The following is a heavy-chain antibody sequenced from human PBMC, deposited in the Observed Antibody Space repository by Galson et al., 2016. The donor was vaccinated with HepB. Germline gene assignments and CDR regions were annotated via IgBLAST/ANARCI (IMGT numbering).Heavy chain of an antibody. CDR3: VGLGYCGGDDCYSVF. Sequence: SETLSLTCAVSGGSISSRNWWSWVRQPPGKGLEWIGEIYHSGSTNYNPSLKSRVTISVDKSRNKFSLRLSSVTATDTAMYYCVGLGYCGGDDCYSVFWGQGTLLTVSS. D-gene: IGHD2-21*01. CDR1: GGSISSRNW. CDR2: IYHSGST. J-gene: IGHJ4*02. V-gene: IGHV4-4*02.